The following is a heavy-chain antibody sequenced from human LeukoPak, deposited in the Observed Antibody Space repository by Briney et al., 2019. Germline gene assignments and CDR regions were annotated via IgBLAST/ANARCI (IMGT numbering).Heavy chain of an antibody. J-gene: IGHJ4*02. CDR2: INGDGSWT. D-gene: IGHD2-2*01. CDR1: GNYW. V-gene: IGHV3-74*01. CDR3: VSFYATY. Sequence: PGGSLRLSCAASGNYWMHWVRQAPGKGLVWVSHINGDGSWTTYADSVKGRFTISKDNAKNTVYLQMNNLRAEDTAVYYCVSFYATYWGRGTLVTVSS.